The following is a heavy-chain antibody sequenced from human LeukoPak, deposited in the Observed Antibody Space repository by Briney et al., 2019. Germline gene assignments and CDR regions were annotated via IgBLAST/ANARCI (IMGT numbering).Heavy chain of an antibody. Sequence: SETLSLTXTVSGGSISSYYWRWIRQPLGKGLEGSGYIYYSGTTNYTPSLKSRVTISVATSKNQFSLKLSSVTAADTAVYYCARGAWYGDYEDYWGQGTLVTVSS. CDR3: ARGAWYGDYEDY. CDR1: GGSISSYY. V-gene: IGHV4-59*01. J-gene: IGHJ4*02. CDR2: IYYSGTT. D-gene: IGHD4-17*01.